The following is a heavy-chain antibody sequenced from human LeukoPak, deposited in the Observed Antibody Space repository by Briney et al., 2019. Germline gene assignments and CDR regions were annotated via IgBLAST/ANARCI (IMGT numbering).Heavy chain of an antibody. D-gene: IGHD3-3*01. V-gene: IGHV4-31*03. J-gene: IGHJ4*02. CDR2: IYYSGST. CDR3: ARSARITIFGVVTRPYYFDY. Sequence: PSETLSLTCTVSGGSISSGGYYWSWIRQHPGKGLEWIGYIYYSGSTYYNPSIKSRVTISVDTSKNQFSLKLSSVTAADTAVYYRARSARITIFGVVTRPYYFDYWGQGTLVTVSS. CDR1: GGSISSGGYY.